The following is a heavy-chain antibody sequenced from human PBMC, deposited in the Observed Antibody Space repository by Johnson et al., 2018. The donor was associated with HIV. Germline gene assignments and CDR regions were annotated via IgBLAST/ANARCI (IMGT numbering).Heavy chain of an antibody. CDR1: GFTFSDYY. CDR3: ARDWGGYCSGGSCYGDAFDI. Sequence: QVQLVESGGGLVKPGGSLRLSCAASGFTFSDYYMTWIRQAPGKGLEWVSYISSSGTTIYYADSVKGRFTISRDNAKNSLNLQMNSLRAEDTAVYYCARDWGGYCSGGSCYGDAFDIWGQGTRVTVSS. J-gene: IGHJ3*02. D-gene: IGHD2-15*01. V-gene: IGHV3-11*04. CDR2: ISSSGTTI.